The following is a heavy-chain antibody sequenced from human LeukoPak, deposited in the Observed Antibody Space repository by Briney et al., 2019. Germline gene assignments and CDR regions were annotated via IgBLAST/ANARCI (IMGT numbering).Heavy chain of an antibody. V-gene: IGHV1-69*04. D-gene: IGHD3/OR15-3a*01. CDR2: IIPSLNRA. CDR1: GGPFDNYA. CDR3: ARRTDRVDDAFDV. Sequence: SVKISCKSSGGPFDNYAINWVRQAPGQGLEWMGRIIPSLNRANYAQIRVTITADKSTATAYMELSGLRYEDTAVFYCARRTDRVDDAFDVWGQGTMVTVSS. J-gene: IGHJ3*01.